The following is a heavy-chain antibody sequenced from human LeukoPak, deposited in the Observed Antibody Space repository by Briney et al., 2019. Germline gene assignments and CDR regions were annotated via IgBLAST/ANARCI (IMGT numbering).Heavy chain of an antibody. CDR1: GYTFTRYY. Sequence: ASLKVSCKASGYTFTRYYLHWVRQAPGQGLEWMGRINPNSGGTNYVQKFLARVTMTRDRCIHTACLQLGRLRADDTAVCYCASLYLWSGYHTWAFNSWGQGTLVTVSS. J-gene: IGHJ3*02. CDR2: INPNSGGT. CDR3: ASLYLWSGYHTWAFNS. D-gene: IGHD3-3*01. V-gene: IGHV1-2*06.